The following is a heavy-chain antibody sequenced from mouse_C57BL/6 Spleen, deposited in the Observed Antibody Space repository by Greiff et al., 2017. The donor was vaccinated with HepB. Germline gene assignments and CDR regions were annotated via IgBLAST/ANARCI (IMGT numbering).Heavy chain of an antibody. V-gene: IGHV5-12*01. D-gene: IGHD1-1*01. Sequence: EVMLVESGGGLVQPGGSLKLSCAASGFTFSDYYMYWVRQTPEKRLEWVAYISNGGGSTYYPDTVKGRFTISRDNAKNTLYLQMSRLKSEDTAMYYCARHSLYYYGSDAMDYWGQGTSVTVSS. CDR1: GFTFSDYY. J-gene: IGHJ4*01. CDR2: ISNGGGST. CDR3: ARHSLYYYGSDAMDY.